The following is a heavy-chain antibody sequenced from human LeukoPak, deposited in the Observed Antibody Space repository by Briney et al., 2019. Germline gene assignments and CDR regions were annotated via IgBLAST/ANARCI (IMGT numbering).Heavy chain of an antibody. Sequence: ASVRVSCKVSGYTLTELSMHWVRQAPGKGLEWMGGFDPEDGETIYAQKFQGRVTMTEDTSTDTAYMELSSLRSEDTAVYYCVAELRFLEWLGNYWGQGTLVTVSS. CDR3: VAELRFLEWLGNY. D-gene: IGHD3-3*01. CDR2: FDPEDGET. J-gene: IGHJ4*02. CDR1: GYTLTELS. V-gene: IGHV1-24*01.